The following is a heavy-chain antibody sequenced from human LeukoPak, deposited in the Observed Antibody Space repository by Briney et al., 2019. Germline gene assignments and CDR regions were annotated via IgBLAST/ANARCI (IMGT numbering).Heavy chain of an antibody. CDR2: MTSDGSLK. Sequence: GGSLRLSCAASGFTFISYDIHWVRQAPGKGLEWVAVMTSDGSLKIYTDSVRGRFTISRDNSKNTLYLKMNSLRVDDTAIYYCARDPRSAAPDYFDSWGQGTLVTVSS. J-gene: IGHJ4*02. V-gene: IGHV3-30-3*01. D-gene: IGHD6-13*01. CDR1: GFTFISYD. CDR3: ARDPRSAAPDYFDS.